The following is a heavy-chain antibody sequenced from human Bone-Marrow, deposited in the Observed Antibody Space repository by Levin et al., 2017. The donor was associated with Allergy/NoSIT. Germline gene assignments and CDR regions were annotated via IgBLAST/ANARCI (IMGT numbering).Heavy chain of an antibody. CDR3: ARAAPTYSSSGLGFDY. CDR2: IYYSGST. Sequence: PSETLSLTCTVSGGSISSGGYYWSWIRQHPGKGLEWIGYIYYSGSTYYNPSLKSRVTISVDTSKNQFSLKLSSVTAADTAVYYCARAAPTYSSSGLGFDYWGQGTLVTVSS. D-gene: IGHD6-13*01. CDR1: GGSISSGGYY. J-gene: IGHJ4*02. V-gene: IGHV4-31*03.